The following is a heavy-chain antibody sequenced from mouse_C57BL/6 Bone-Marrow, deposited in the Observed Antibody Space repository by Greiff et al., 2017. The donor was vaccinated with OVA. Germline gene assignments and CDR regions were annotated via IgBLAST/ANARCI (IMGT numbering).Heavy chain of an antibody. Sequence: VKLVESGPGLVQPSQSLSITCTVSGFSLTSYGVHWVRQSPGKGLEWLGVIWSGGSTDYNAAFISRLSISKDNSKSQVFFKMNSLQADDTAIYYCARCNYTFCYAMDYWGQGTSVTVSS. CDR3: ARCNYTFCYAMDY. CDR2: IWSGGST. CDR1: GFSLTSYG. D-gene: IGHD2-1*01. J-gene: IGHJ4*01. V-gene: IGHV2-2*01.